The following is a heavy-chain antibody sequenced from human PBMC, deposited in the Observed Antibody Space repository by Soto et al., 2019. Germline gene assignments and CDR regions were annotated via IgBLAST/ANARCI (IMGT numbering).Heavy chain of an antibody. D-gene: IGHD1-26*01. V-gene: IGHV4-34*01. CDR3: ARVGANPPDY. CDR2: IEPSGST. CDR1: GASFSGYS. Sequence: SETLSLTCAVHGASFSGYSWSCIRQPPWKGLEWIGDIEPSGSTNYNSSLRSRVTISLDTSKNHFSLKLNSVTAADTAVYYCARVGANPPDYWGQGTLVTV. J-gene: IGHJ4*02.